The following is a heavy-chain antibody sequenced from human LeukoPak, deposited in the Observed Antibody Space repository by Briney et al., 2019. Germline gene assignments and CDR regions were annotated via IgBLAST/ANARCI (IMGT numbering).Heavy chain of an antibody. V-gene: IGHV3-74*01. CDR1: GFTFSSYW. CDR2: INNDGSIT. D-gene: IGHD6-19*01. CDR3: ARPGIALAGDY. Sequence: GGSLRLSCAASGFTFSSYWMHWVRQPPGKGLVWVARINNDGSITNYADSVKGRYTISRDNAKNTLYLQMNCLRAEDTAVYYCARPGIALAGDYWGQGAIVTVCS. J-gene: IGHJ4*02.